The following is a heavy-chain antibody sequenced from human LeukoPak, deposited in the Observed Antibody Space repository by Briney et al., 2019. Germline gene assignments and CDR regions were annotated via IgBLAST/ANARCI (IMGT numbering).Heavy chain of an antibody. CDR2: IYYSGST. D-gene: IGHD6-19*01. CDR1: GGSTSSYY. Sequence: SETLSLTCTVSGGSTSSYYWSWIRQPPGKGLEWIGYIYYSGSTNYNPSLKSRVTISVDTSKNQFSLKLSSVTAADTAVYYCARTIAVAGTADWFDPRGQGTLVTVSS. V-gene: IGHV4-59*01. J-gene: IGHJ5*02. CDR3: ARTIAVAGTADWFDP.